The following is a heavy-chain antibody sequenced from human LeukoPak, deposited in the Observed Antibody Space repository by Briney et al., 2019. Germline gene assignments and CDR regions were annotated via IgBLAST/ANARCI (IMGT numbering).Heavy chain of an antibody. Sequence: SETLSLTCTVSGGSISSYYWSWIRQPPGKGLEWIGYIYYSGSTNYNPSPKSRVTISIDTSKNQFSLKLSSVTAADTAVYYCAREAHYLGNWFDPWGQGTLVTVSS. CDR1: GGSISSYY. D-gene: IGHD2/OR15-2a*01. CDR2: IYYSGST. V-gene: IGHV4-59*01. CDR3: AREAHYLGNWFDP. J-gene: IGHJ5*02.